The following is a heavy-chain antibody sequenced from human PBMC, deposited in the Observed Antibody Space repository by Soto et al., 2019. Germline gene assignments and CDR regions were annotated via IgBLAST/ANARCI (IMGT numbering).Heavy chain of an antibody. CDR2: IYHSGST. CDR1: SGSISSSNW. CDR3: ARHLPNWNYEGYFDY. V-gene: IGHV4-4*02. D-gene: IGHD1-7*01. J-gene: IGHJ4*02. Sequence: QVQLQESGPGLVKPSGTLSLTCAVSSGSISSSNWWSWVRQPPGKGREWIGEIYHSGSTNYNPSLKSRVTISVDKSKNQFSLKLSSVTAADTAVYYCARHLPNWNYEGYFDYWGQGTLVTVSS.